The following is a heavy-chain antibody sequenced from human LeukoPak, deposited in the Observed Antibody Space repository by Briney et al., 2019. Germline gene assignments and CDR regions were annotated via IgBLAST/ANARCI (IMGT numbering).Heavy chain of an antibody. CDR3: AKGPTTTLLIDY. Sequence: QAGGSLRLSCAASGFTFDDYTMHWVRQAPGKGLEWVSLISWDGSSTYYADSVKGRFTISRDNSKNSLYLQMNSLRTEDTALYYCAKGPTTTLLIDYWGQGTLVTVSS. V-gene: IGHV3-43*01. CDR1: GFTFDDYT. D-gene: IGHD2-15*01. J-gene: IGHJ4*02. CDR2: ISWDGSST.